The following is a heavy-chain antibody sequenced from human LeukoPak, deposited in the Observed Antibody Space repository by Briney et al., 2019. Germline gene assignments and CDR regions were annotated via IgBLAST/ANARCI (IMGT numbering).Heavy chain of an antibody. J-gene: IGHJ1*01. Sequence: ASVKVSCKVSGYTLTELSMHWVRQAPGRGLEWMGGFDPEDGETIYAQKFQGRVTMTEDTSTDTAYMELSSLRSEDTAVYYCATSWPTVTRIFQHWGQGTLVTVSS. CDR1: GYTLTELS. D-gene: IGHD4-17*01. CDR3: ATSWPTVTRIFQH. V-gene: IGHV1-24*01. CDR2: FDPEDGET.